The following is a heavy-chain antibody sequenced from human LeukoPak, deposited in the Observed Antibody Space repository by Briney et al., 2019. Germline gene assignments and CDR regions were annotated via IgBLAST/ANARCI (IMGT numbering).Heavy chain of an antibody. Sequence: ASVKVSCKASGYTFIRYHMHWVRQAPGQGLEWIGVLKLYDGSISHAQKFQGRVTMTSDTSTSTVYMELSSLRSEDTAVYFCARDSGSFSYNMDVWGQGTTVTVSS. CDR2: LKLYDGSI. CDR3: ARDSGSFSYNMDV. V-gene: IGHV1-46*01. D-gene: IGHD1-26*01. CDR1: GYTFIRYH. J-gene: IGHJ6*02.